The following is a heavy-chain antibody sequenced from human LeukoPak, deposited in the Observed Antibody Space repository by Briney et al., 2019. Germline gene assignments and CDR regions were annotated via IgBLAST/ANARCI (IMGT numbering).Heavy chain of an antibody. CDR2: ISAYNGNT. V-gene: IGHV1-18*01. Sequence: ASVKVSCKASGYTFTSYGISWVRQAPGQGLEWMGWISAYNGNTIYAQKLQGRVTMTTDTSTSTAYMELRSLRSDDTAVYYCARDVTGYYGSGSSNWGQGTLVTVSS. J-gene: IGHJ4*02. CDR3: ARDVTGYYGSGSSN. CDR1: GYTFTSYG. D-gene: IGHD3-10*01.